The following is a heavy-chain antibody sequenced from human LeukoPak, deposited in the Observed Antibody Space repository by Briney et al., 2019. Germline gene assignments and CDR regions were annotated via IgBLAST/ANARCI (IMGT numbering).Heavy chain of an antibody. CDR2: ISRSSSTI. CDR3: ARDPEHDILTGSDY. V-gene: IGHV3-48*01. J-gene: IGHJ4*02. CDR1: GFTLSYNG. D-gene: IGHD3-9*01. Sequence: GGSLRLSCAASGFTLSYNGMNWVRQAPGKGLEWVSFISRSSSTIYYADSVKGRFTISRDNAKNSLFLQMNNLRAEDTAVYYCARDPEHDILTGSDYWGQGTLVTVSS.